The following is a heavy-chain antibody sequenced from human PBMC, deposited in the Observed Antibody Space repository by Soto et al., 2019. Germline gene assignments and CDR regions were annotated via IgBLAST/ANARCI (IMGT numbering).Heavy chain of an antibody. J-gene: IGHJ6*02. CDR1: GGSISSGGYY. CDR3: ASYGSGSYPLPHYYYGMDV. Sequence: SETLSLTCTVSGGSISSGGYYWSWIRQHPGKGLEWIGYIYYSGTTYYSPSLKSRVTISVDTSKNQFSLKLSSVSAADTALYYCASYGSGSYPLPHYYYGMDVWGQGTTVTVSS. V-gene: IGHV4-31*03. D-gene: IGHD3-10*01. CDR2: IYYSGTT.